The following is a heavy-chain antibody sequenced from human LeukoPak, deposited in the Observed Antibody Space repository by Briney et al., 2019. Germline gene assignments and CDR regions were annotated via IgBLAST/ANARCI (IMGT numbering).Heavy chain of an antibody. Sequence: SQTLSLTCTVSGGSISSGDYYWSWIRQPPGTGLEWIGYIYYSGSTYYNPSLKSRVTISVDTSKNQFSLKLSSVTAADTAVYYCARTDYGSGSYYRDYWGQGTLVTVSS. D-gene: IGHD3-10*01. CDR1: GGSISSGDYY. J-gene: IGHJ4*02. CDR2: IYYSGST. CDR3: ARTDYGSGSYYRDY. V-gene: IGHV4-30-4*01.